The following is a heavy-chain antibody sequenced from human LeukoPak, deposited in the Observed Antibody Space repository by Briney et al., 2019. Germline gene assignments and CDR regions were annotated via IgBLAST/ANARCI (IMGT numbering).Heavy chain of an antibody. Sequence: GGSLRLSCGASGFTYSDYSMNWVRQAPGKGLEWISYVGISSGNTKYAASVKGRFTISGGSAKNSVFLQMNNLRVEDTAVYYCARDHRYAFDNWGQGTLVTVSS. D-gene: IGHD5-12*01. CDR1: GFTYSDYS. J-gene: IGHJ4*02. CDR3: ARDHRYAFDN. V-gene: IGHV3-48*04. CDR2: VGISSGNT.